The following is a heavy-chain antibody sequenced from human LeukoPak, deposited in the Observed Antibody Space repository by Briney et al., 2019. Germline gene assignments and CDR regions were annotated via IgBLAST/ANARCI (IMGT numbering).Heavy chain of an antibody. Sequence: GGSLRLSCASSGFTFSSAAMTWVRRAPGKGLEWVSTITGSDDRTYYADSVKGRFTISRDYSKNTLHLQINSLRVEDTAIYYCAKGSQLGSGYHPAYWGQGTLVTVSS. V-gene: IGHV3-23*01. J-gene: IGHJ4*02. CDR3: AKGSQLGSGYHPAY. D-gene: IGHD3-22*01. CDR1: GFTFSSAA. CDR2: ITGSDDRT.